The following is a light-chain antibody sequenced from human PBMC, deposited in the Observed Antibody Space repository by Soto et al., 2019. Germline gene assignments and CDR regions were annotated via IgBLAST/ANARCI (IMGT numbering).Light chain of an antibody. V-gene: IGKV3-20*01. Sequence: EIVLTQSPGTLSLSPGERATLSCRASQSVSNNYLAWYQQKPGQAPRLLIYGASNRATGIPDRFSGSGSGTDFTLTSSRLEPEDFAGDYCQQYGSSGTFGQGTKVEIK. CDR3: QQYGSSGT. CDR1: QSVSNNY. J-gene: IGKJ1*01. CDR2: GAS.